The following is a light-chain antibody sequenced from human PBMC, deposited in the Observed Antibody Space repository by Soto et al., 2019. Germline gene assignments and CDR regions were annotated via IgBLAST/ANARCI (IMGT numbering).Light chain of an antibody. CDR2: DVT. CDR3: TSYRSSTLFV. J-gene: IGLJ1*01. Sequence: QSALTQPASVSGSPGQSIAISCTGTSSDVDIYNYVSWYQQHPGKAPKLMIYDVTNRPSGVSNRFSGSKSGNTASLTISGLQAEDEADYYCTSYRSSTLFVFGTGTKLTVL. CDR1: SSDVDIYNY. V-gene: IGLV2-14*03.